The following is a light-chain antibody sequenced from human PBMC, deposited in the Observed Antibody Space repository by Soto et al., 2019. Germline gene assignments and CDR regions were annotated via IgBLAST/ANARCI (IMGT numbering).Light chain of an antibody. Sequence: QSALTQPRSVSGSPGQSVTISCTGTSSDVGGYNYVSWYQQHPGKAPKLMIYDVSQRPSGVPNRFSGSKSDNTASLTISGFQAEDEADYYCCSYAGTYTWVFGGGTKLTVL. CDR1: SSDVGGYNY. V-gene: IGLV2-11*01. CDR2: DVS. CDR3: CSYAGTYTWV. J-gene: IGLJ3*02.